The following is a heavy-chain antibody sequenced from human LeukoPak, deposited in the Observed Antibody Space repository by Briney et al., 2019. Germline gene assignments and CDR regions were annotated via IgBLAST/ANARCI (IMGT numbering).Heavy chain of an antibody. CDR2: ISYDGSNK. CDR3: AKLAVGATTLVDY. J-gene: IGHJ4*02. D-gene: IGHD1-26*01. CDR1: GFTFSSYG. V-gene: IGHV3-30*18. Sequence: GGSLRLSCTPSGFTFSSYGMHWVRQAPGKGLEWVAVISYDGSNKYYADSVKGRFTISRDNSKNTLYLQMNSLRAEDTAVYYCAKLAVGATTLVDYWGQGTLVTVSS.